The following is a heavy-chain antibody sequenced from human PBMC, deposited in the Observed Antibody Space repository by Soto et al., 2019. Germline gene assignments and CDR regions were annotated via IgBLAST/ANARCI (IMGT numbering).Heavy chain of an antibody. V-gene: IGHV4-39*01. Sequence: PSETLSLTCTVSGGSISSSSYYWGWIRQPPGKGLEWIGSIYFSGSTHYNVSLTSRVTISVDTSRNQFSLQLNSVTAADTAVYYCARGFAIDWYTYYFDYWGQGPLVTVSS. CDR3: ARGFAIDWYTYYFDY. CDR2: IYFSGST. J-gene: IGHJ4*02. D-gene: IGHD3-9*01. CDR1: GGSISSSSYY.